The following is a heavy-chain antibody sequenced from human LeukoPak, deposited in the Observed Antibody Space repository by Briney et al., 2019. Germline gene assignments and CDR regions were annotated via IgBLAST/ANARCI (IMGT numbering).Heavy chain of an antibody. CDR3: AREGVYFDSSGYYYYGMDV. D-gene: IGHD3-22*01. Sequence: PGGSLRLSCAASGFTFSSYSMNWVRQAPGKGLEWVSYISSSSTTIYYADSVKGRFTISRDNSKNTLYLQMNSLRADDTAVYYCAREGVYFDSSGYYYYGMDVWGQGTTVTVSS. CDR2: ISSSSTTI. CDR1: GFTFSSYS. V-gene: IGHV3-48*01. J-gene: IGHJ6*02.